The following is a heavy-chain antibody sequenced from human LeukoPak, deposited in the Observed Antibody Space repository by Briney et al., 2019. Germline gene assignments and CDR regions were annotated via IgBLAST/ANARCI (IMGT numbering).Heavy chain of an antibody. Sequence: PGRSLRLSCAASGFTFDDYAMHWVRQAPGKGLEWVSGISWNSGSIGYADSVKGRFTISRDNAKNSLYLQMNSLRVEDTALYYCAKAVLDDAFDIWGQGTMVTVSS. V-gene: IGHV3-9*01. CDR2: ISWNSGSI. CDR1: GFTFDDYA. CDR3: AKAVLDDAFDI. D-gene: IGHD1-14*01. J-gene: IGHJ3*02.